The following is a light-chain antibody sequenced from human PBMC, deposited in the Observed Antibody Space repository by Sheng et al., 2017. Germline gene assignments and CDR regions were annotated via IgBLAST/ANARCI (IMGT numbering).Light chain of an antibody. J-gene: IGKJ3*01. CDR2: GAS. Sequence: DIQMTQSPSSLSASVGDRVTITCRASQSISSYLNWFQQRPGKAPKLLIYGASSLQSGVPSRFSGSGSGTDFTLTVSSLEPEDFATYYCQQSYSTLVFTFGPGTRVDLK. V-gene: IGKV1-39*01. CDR1: QSISSY. CDR3: QQSYSTLVFT.